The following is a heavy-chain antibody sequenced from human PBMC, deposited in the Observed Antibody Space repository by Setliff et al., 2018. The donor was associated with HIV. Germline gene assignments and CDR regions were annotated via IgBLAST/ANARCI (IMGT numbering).Heavy chain of an antibody. CDR3: ASDVVVPAATPDDAFDI. D-gene: IGHD2-15*01. CDR1: GYSLTELS. J-gene: IGHJ3*02. V-gene: IGHV1-24*01. CDR2: FDPEDDET. Sequence: ASVKVSCKVSGYSLTELSIHWVRQAPGEGLEWMGGFDPEDDETVYAEKFQGRVTMTEDTSTDTAYMELSRLTSDDTAVYYCASDVVVPAATPDDAFDIWGQGTMVTVSS.